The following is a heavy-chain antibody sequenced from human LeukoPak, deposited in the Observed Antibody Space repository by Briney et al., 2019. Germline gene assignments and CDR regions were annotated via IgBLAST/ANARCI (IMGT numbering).Heavy chain of an antibody. CDR1: SYTFTSYG. J-gene: IGHJ6*03. Sequence: ASVKVSCKASSYTFTSYGISWVRQAPGQGLEWMGWINAYNGNTNYAQRLQGRVTMTTDTSTSTAYMELRSLRSDDTAVYYCARAVVVAPVGYYYYMDVWGKGTTVTVSS. CDR3: ARAVVVAPVGYYYYMDV. V-gene: IGHV1-18*01. CDR2: INAYNGNT. D-gene: IGHD2-15*01.